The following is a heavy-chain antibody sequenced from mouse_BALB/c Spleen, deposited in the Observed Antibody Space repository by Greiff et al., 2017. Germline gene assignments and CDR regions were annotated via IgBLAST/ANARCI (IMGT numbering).Heavy chain of an antibody. V-gene: IGHV1-69*02. CDR3: ARRVYYRYGDYAMDY. Sequence: QVQLQQPGAELVKPGAPVKLSCKACGYTFTSYWMNWVKQRPGRGLEWIGRIDPSDSETHYNQKFKDKATLTVDKSSSTAYIQLSSLTSEDSAVYYCARRVYYRYGDYAMDYWGQGTSVTVSS. CDR2: IDPSDSET. J-gene: IGHJ4*01. D-gene: IGHD2-14*01. CDR1: GYTFTSYW.